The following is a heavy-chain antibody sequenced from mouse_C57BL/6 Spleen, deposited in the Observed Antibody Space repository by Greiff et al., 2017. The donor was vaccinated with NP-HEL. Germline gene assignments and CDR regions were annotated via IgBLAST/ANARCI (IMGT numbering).Heavy chain of an antibody. CDR3: ANYDRQAWFAY. J-gene: IGHJ3*01. D-gene: IGHD2-4*01. CDR2: IYPGDGDT. CDR1: GYAFSSSW. Sequence: QVQLQQSGPELVKPGASVKISCKASGYAFSSSWMNWVKQRPGKGLEWIGRIYPGDGDTNYNGKFKGKATLTADKSSSTAYMQLSSLTSEDSAVYFCANYDRQAWFAYWGQGTLVTVSA. V-gene: IGHV1-82*01.